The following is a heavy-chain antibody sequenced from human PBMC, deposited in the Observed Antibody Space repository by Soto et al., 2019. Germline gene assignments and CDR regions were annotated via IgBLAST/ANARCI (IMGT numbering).Heavy chain of an antibody. CDR2: INPSGGST. D-gene: IGHD3-3*01. V-gene: IGHV1-46*01. Sequence: QVQLVQSGAEVKKPGASVKVSCKASGYTFTSYYMHWVRQAPGQGLEWMGIINPSGGSTSYAQKFQGRVTMTRDKSTSTVYMELSSLRSEDTAVYYCAREVGYDFWSDRGDYWGQGTLVTVSS. J-gene: IGHJ4*02. CDR1: GYTFTSYY. CDR3: AREVGYDFWSDRGDY.